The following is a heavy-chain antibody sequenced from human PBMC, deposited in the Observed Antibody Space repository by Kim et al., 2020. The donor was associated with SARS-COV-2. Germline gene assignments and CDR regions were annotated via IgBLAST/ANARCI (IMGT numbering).Heavy chain of an antibody. CDR3: ASHYQWLAYLRNSEVSYYFDY. J-gene: IGHJ4*02. Sequence: SETLSLTCTVSGGSISSSSYYWGWIRQPPGKGLEWIGSIYYSGSTYYNPSLKSRVTISVDTSKNQFSLKLSSVTAADTAVYYFASHYQWLAYLRNSEVSYYFDYCGQGTLVTVSS. CDR1: GGSISSSSYY. V-gene: IGHV4-39*01. CDR2: IYYSGST. D-gene: IGHD6-19*01.